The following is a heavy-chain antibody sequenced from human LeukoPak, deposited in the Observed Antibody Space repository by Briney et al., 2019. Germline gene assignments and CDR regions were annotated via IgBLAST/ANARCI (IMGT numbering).Heavy chain of an antibody. D-gene: IGHD3-10*01. CDR1: GGTFSSYA. J-gene: IGHJ6*04. CDR3: AMGGSGSYYNPPLDYGMDV. V-gene: IGHV1-69*01. Sequence: SVKVSCKASGGTFSSYAISWVRQAPGQGLEWMGGIIPIFGTANYAQKFQGRVTITADESTSTAYMELSSLRSEDTAVYYCAMGGSGSYYNPPLDYGMDVWGKGTTVTVSS. CDR2: IIPIFGTA.